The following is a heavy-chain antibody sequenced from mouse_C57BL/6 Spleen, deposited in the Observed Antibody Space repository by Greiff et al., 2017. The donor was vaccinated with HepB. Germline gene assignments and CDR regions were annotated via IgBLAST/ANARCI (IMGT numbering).Heavy chain of an antibody. CDR3: ARSEGIYDGYYGWYFDV. CDR2: ILPGSGST. CDR1: GYTFTGYW. D-gene: IGHD2-3*01. V-gene: IGHV1-9*01. Sequence: VKLMESGAELMKPGASVKLSCKATGYTFTGYWIEWVKQRPGHGLEWIGEILPGSGSTNYNEKFKGKATFTADTSSNTAYMQLSSLTTEDSAIYYCARSEGIYDGYYGWYFDVWGTGTTVTVSS. J-gene: IGHJ1*03.